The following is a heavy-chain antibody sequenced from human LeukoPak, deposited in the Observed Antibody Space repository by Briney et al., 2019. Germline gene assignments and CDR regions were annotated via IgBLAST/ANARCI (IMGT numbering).Heavy chain of an antibody. Sequence: GGSLRLSCAASGFTFSRYWMSWVRQAPGKGLEWVANINQDGSEKYYVDSVKGRFTIPRDNAKNSLYLQMNSLTAEDTAVYYCTRGSRQLGLWGQGTLVTVSS. V-gene: IGHV3-7*03. J-gene: IGHJ4*02. D-gene: IGHD6-13*01. CDR3: TRGSRQLGL. CDR2: INQDGSEK. CDR1: GFTFSRYW.